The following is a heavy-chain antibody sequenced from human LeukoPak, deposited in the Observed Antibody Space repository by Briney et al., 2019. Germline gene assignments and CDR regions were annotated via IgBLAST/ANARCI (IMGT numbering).Heavy chain of an antibody. Sequence: SETLSLTCTVSGGSISSYYWSWIRQPPGKGLDWIGYIYYSGSTNYNPSLKTRVTISVDTSKKQFSLKLTSVTAADTAVYYCARDHGYSYGYYYGMDVWGQGTTVTVSS. D-gene: IGHD5-18*01. V-gene: IGHV4-59*01. CDR2: IYYSGST. J-gene: IGHJ6*02. CDR3: ARDHGYSYGYYYGMDV. CDR1: GGSISSYY.